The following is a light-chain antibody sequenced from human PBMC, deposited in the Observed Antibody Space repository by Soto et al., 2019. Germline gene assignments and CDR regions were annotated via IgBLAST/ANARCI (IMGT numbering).Light chain of an antibody. V-gene: IGLV1-51*02. J-gene: IGLJ3*02. CDR1: SSNIGSNY. Sequence: QSVLTQPPSVSAAPGQKVTISCSGSSSNIGSNYVSWYQQFPGTAPKLLIYVNDKRPSGVPDRFSASKSGTAATLAITGLQTGDEADYYCATWDNRLRGGVFGGGTQLTVL. CDR2: VND. CDR3: ATWDNRLRGGV.